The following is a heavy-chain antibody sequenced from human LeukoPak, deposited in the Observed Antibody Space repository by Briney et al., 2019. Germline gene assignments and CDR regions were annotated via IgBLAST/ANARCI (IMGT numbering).Heavy chain of an antibody. CDR3: ARSYGYSDAFDI. D-gene: IGHD5-18*01. V-gene: IGHV3-30*19. CDR2: ISYDGSNK. CDR1: GGSISSPN. J-gene: IGHJ3*02. Sequence: LSLTCAVSGGSISSPNWWSWVRQAPGEGLEWVAVISYDGSNKYYADSVKGRFTISRDNSKNTLYLQMNSLRAEGTAVYYCARSYGYSDAFDIWGQGTMVTVSS.